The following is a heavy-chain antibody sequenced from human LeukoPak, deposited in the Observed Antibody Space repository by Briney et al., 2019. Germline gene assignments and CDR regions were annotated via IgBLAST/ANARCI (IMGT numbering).Heavy chain of an antibody. CDR1: GFTFSSYA. D-gene: IGHD3-22*01. V-gene: IGHV3-30*02. Sequence: GGSLRLSCAASGFTFSSYATHWVRQAPGKGLEWVAFIRYDGSNKYYADSVKGRFTISRDNAKNSLYLQMNSLRAEDTAVYYCQYYYDSSGSEFQHWGQGTLVTVSS. J-gene: IGHJ1*01. CDR2: IRYDGSNK. CDR3: QYYYDSSGSEFQH.